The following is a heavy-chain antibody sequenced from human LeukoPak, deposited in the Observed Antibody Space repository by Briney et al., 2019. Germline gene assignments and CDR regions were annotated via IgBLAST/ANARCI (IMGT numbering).Heavy chain of an antibody. D-gene: IGHD6-13*01. CDR1: GYTFTSYD. CDR2: MNLNSGST. Sequence: GASVKVSCKASGYTFTSYDINWVRQATGQGLEWMGWMNLNSGSTGYAQKFQGRVTMTRNTSISTAYMELSSLRSEDTAVYYCARGRSSSKLYGMDVWGQGTTVTVSS. J-gene: IGHJ6*02. V-gene: IGHV1-8*01. CDR3: ARGRSSSKLYGMDV.